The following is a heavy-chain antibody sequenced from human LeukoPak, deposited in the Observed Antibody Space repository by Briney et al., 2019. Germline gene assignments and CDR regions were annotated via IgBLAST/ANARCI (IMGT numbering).Heavy chain of an antibody. Sequence: GGSLRLSCAAPGFTFSNYWMTWVRQAPGRGLEWVANIKEDGSEKYHVDSVKGRFTISRDNAQSSLWLQMNSLRAEDTAVYYCARRAGGAFDIWGQGTMVTVSS. CDR1: GFTFSNYW. J-gene: IGHJ3*02. V-gene: IGHV3-7*01. CDR2: IKEDGSEK. D-gene: IGHD6-19*01. CDR3: ARRAGGAFDI.